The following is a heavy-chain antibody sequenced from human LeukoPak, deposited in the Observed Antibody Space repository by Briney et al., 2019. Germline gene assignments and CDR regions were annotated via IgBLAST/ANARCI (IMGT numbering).Heavy chain of an antibody. Sequence: SQTLSLTCTVSGGSISSGGYYWSWIRQPPGKGLEWIGYIYHSGSTYYNPSLESRVTISVDRSKNQFSLKLSSVTAADTAVYYCARHSAHSSTNDAFDMWGQGTLVIVSS. CDR2: IYHSGST. V-gene: IGHV4-30-2*01. J-gene: IGHJ3*02. CDR1: GGSISSGGYY. CDR3: ARHSAHSSTNDAFDM. D-gene: IGHD6-13*01.